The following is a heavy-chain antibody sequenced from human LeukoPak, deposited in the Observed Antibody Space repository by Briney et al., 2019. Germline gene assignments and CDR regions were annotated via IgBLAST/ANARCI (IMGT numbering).Heavy chain of an antibody. Sequence: GGSLRLSCAASGFTFSDYSMNWVRQAPGKGLEWVSSISSSSSYIYYADSVKGRFTISRDNAKNSLYLQMNSLRAEDTAVFYCARDAADRDYFDYWGQGTLVTVSS. CDR3: ARDAADRDYFDY. V-gene: IGHV3-21*01. J-gene: IGHJ4*02. CDR2: ISSSSSYI. D-gene: IGHD3-16*02. CDR1: GFTFSDYS.